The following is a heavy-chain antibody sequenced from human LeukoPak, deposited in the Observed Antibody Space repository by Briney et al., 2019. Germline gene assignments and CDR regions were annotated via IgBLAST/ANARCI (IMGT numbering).Heavy chain of an antibody. CDR1: GFTFSSYW. CDR2: INSDGSST. J-gene: IGHJ6*03. V-gene: IGHV3-74*01. CDR3: ARDGYNPYYYYYMDV. D-gene: IGHD5-24*01. Sequence: GGSLRLSCAASGFTFSSYWMHWVRQAPGKGLVWVSRINSDGSSTSYADSVKGRFTISRDNAKNTLYLQMNSLRAEDTAVYYCARDGYNPYYYYYMDVWGKGTTVTISS.